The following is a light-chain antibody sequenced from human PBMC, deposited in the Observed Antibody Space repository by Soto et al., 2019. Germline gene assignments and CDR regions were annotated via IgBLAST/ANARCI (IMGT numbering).Light chain of an antibody. CDR2: GAS. CDR1: QTVRNNY. CDR3: QQYGGSPRIT. V-gene: IGKV3-20*01. J-gene: IGKJ5*01. Sequence: EFVLTQSPGTLSLSPGERATLSCRASQTVRNNYLAWYQQRPGQPPRLLIYGASNRATGIPDRFSGSGSGTDFTLIINRLEPEDVAIYYCQQYGGSPRITLGQGTRLEIK.